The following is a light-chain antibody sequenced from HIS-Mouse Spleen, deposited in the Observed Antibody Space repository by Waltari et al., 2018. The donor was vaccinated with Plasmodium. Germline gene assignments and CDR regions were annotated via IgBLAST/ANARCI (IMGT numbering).Light chain of an antibody. Sequence: DIQMTQSPSTLSASVGDRVTIPCRASQRISSWLAWYQQKPGKAPKLLIYKASSLESGVPSRFSGSGSGTEFTLTSSSLQPDDFATYYSQKYNSYSWTFGKGTKVEIK. V-gene: IGKV1-5*03. CDR2: KAS. CDR1: QRISSW. CDR3: QKYNSYSWT. J-gene: IGKJ1*01.